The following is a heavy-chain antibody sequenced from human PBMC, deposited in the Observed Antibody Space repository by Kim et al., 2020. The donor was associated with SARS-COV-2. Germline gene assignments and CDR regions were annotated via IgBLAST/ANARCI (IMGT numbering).Heavy chain of an antibody. Sequence: GGSLRLSCAASGFTFSGYSMNWVRQAPGKGLEWVSSISSSSSYIYYADSVKGRFTISRDNAKNSLYLQMNSLRAEDTAVYYCARESIRGVTPFDIWGQGTMVTVSS. CDR3: ARESIRGVTPFDI. CDR2: ISSSSSYI. D-gene: IGHD3-10*01. CDR1: GFTFSGYS. V-gene: IGHV3-21*01. J-gene: IGHJ3*02.